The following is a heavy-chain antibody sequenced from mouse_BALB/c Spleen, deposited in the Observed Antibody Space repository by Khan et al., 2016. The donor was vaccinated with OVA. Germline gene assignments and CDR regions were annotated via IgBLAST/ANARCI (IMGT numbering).Heavy chain of an antibody. CDR1: GFSLTNYG. J-gene: IGHJ4*01. V-gene: IGHV2-2*01. CDR2: IWSVGNT. Sequence: QVQLKESGPGLVQPSQSLSITCTVSGFSLTNYGVHWIRQSPGRGLEWLGLIWSVGNTDYNAAFISRLTISKDNTKSQVFFKMNSLQVDETAIYYWARKRGVHYNMDFWGQGISVTVSS. CDR3: ARKRGVHYNMDF.